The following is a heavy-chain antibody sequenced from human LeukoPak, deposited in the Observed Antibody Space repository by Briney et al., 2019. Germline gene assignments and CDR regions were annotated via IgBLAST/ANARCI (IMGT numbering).Heavy chain of an antibody. V-gene: IGHV4-34*01. CDR1: GGSFSGYY. J-gene: IGHJ4*02. Sequence: KPSETLSLTCAVYGGSFSGYYWSWIRQPPGKGLEWIGEINHSGSTNYNPSLKSRVTISVDTSKNQFSLKLSSVTAADTAVYYCARVRNYLFDYWGQGTLVTVSS. CDR2: INHSGST. CDR3: ARVRNYLFDY. D-gene: IGHD1-7*01.